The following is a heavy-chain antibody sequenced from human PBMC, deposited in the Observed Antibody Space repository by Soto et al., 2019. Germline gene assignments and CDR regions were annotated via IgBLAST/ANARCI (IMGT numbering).Heavy chain of an antibody. D-gene: IGHD3-22*01. CDR2: IYYSGST. CDR3: ARVLDYYDSSGYVDY. CDR1: SGSISSYY. V-gene: IGHV4-59*12. J-gene: IGHJ4*02. Sequence: PSETLSLTCTVTSGSISSYYWRCILHPPGKGLEWIGEIYYSGSTNYNPSLKSRVTISVDKSKNQFSLKLSSVTAADTAVYYCARVLDYYDSSGYVDYWGQGTLVTVSS.